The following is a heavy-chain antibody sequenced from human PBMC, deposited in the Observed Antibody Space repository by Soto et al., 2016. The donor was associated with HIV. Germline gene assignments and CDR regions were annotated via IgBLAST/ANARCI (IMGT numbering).Heavy chain of an antibody. CDR1: GFTFSGYY. V-gene: IGHV3-11*05. J-gene: IGHJ1*01. D-gene: IGHD2-2*01. CDR2: ISASSSYI. Sequence: QIQLVESGGGLVKPGGSLRLSCAASGFTFSGYYMSWIRQTPGKGLEWLSYISASSSYIDYADSVKGRFTISRDNAKNSLYLQMNSLRVEDTAVYYCARDLSRIEYWGQGTLVTVSS. CDR3: ARDLSRIEY.